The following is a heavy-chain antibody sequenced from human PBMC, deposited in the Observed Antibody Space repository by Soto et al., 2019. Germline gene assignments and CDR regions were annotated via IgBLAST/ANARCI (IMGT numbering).Heavy chain of an antibody. Sequence: ASVKVSCKASGYTFTSYYMHWVRQAPGQGLEWMGIINPSGGSTSYAQKFQGRVTMTRDTSTSTVYMELSSLRSEDTAVYYCANDYGGNFAFDIWGQGTMVTVSS. J-gene: IGHJ3*02. V-gene: IGHV1-46*01. CDR1: GYTFTSYY. CDR3: ANDYGGNFAFDI. CDR2: INPSGGST. D-gene: IGHD4-17*01.